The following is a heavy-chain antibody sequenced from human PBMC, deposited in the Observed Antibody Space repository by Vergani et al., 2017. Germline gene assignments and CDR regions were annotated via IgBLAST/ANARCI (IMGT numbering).Heavy chain of an antibody. V-gene: IGHV3-21*06. J-gene: IGHJ6*02. CDR1: GFTFSDFS. CDR2: IGSSGPYI. D-gene: IGHD2-15*01. CDR3: ARDCSSGGCPYNYGMDV. Sequence: EVQLVESGGGLVKPGGSLRLSCAASGFTFSDFSMSWVRQAPGKGLEWVAFIGSSGPYINYADSVKGRFIISRDNTNNSLFLQLRSLRAEDAAVYYCARDCSSGGCPYNYGMDVWGQGATVTVSS.